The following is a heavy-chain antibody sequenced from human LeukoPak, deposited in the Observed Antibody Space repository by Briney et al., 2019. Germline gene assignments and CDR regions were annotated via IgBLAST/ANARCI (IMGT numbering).Heavy chain of an antibody. CDR1: GGSISSYY. D-gene: IGHD4-17*01. J-gene: IGHJ4*02. CDR2: IYYSGST. Sequence: PSEILSLTCTVSGGSISSYYWSWIRQPPGKGLEWIGYIYYSGSTNYNPSLKSRVTISVDTSKNQFSLKLSSVTAADTAVYYCARKTVTTRGSFDYWGQGTLVTVSS. CDR3: ARKTVTTRGSFDY. V-gene: IGHV4-59*01.